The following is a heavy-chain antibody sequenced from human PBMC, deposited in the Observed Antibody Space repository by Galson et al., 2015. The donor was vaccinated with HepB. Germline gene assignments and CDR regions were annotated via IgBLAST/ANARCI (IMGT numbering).Heavy chain of an antibody. J-gene: IGHJ4*02. V-gene: IGHV7-4-1*02. CDR2: INTNTGNP. CDR1: GYTFTSYA. D-gene: IGHD4-17*01. Sequence: SVKVSCKASGYTFTSYAMNWVRQAPGQGLEWMGWINTNTGNPTYAQGFTGRFVFSLDTSVSTAYLQISSLKAEDTAVYYCARDPATVTTSSFDYWGQGTLVTVSS. CDR3: ARDPATVTTSSFDY.